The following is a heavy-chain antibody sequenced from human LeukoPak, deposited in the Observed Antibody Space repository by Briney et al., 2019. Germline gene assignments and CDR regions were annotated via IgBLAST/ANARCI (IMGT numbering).Heavy chain of an antibody. CDR3: ARDLYY. CDR2: IRYDGTNK. V-gene: IGHV3-30*02. J-gene: IGHJ4*02. CDR1: GFTFSIFG. Sequence: GGSLRLSCAASGFTFSIFGMHWVRQAPGKGLEWVSFIRYDGTNKYYAESVKGRFTISRDNSKNTMYLQMNSLRAEDTAVYYCARDLYYWGQGTLVTVSS.